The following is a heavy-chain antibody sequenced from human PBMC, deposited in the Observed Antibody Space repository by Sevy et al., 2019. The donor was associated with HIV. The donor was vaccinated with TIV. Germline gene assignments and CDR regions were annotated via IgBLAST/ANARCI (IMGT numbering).Heavy chain of an antibody. CDR1: RFTFSSYA. J-gene: IGHJ4*02. Sequence: GGSLRLSCAASRFTFSSYAMSWVRQAPGKGLEWVSAISGSGGSTYYADSVKGRFTISRDNSKNTLNLQMNILRAEDTAVYYCAKSDPPSSCWSLFDYWGQGTLVTVSS. D-gene: IGHD6-19*01. CDR3: AKSDPPSSCWSLFDY. CDR2: ISGSGGST. V-gene: IGHV3-23*01.